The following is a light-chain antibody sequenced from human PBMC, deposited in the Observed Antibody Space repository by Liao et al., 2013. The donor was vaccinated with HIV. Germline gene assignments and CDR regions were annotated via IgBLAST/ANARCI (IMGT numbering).Light chain of an antibody. V-gene: IGLV3-21*01. CDR2: YDS. J-gene: IGLJ3*02. CDR3: QAWDSSTYWV. CDR1: NIGSQS. Sequence: SYELTQPPSVSVAPGKTARITCGGNNIGSQSVHWFQQKPGQATVLVIYYDSERPSGISERFSGSNSGNTATLTISGTQAMDEADYYCQAWDSSTYWVFGGGTKLTVL.